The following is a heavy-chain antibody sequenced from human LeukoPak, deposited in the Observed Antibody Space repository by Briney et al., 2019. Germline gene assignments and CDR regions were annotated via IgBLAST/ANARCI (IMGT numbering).Heavy chain of an antibody. CDR2: INPSGDFT. CDR3: ASEIPASGKFDS. J-gene: IGHJ4*02. Sequence: GASVKVSCKASGYTFNTYYIHWVRQAPGQGLEWMGVINPSGDFTSYAQNFQGRITVTRDMSTRTAYMEMSSLRSEDTAVYFCASEIPASGKFDSWGQGALVIVSS. V-gene: IGHV1-46*02. CDR1: GYTFNTYY. D-gene: IGHD6-13*01.